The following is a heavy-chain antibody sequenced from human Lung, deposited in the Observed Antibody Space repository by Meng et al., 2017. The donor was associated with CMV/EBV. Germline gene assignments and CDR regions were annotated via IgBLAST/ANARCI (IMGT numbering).Heavy chain of an antibody. Sequence: SCAASGFTFSLFEMNWVRQAPGKGLEWISYINDATNNKYYADSVKGRFTISRDNAQNSLYLQMSSLRADDTAVYFCARTPRGYSYGYSAYYFDYWXPGKXVNGAS. V-gene: IGHV3-48*03. CDR1: GFTFSLFE. D-gene: IGHD5-18*01. CDR3: ARTPRGYSYGYSAYYFDY. J-gene: IGHJ4*02. CDR2: INDATNNK.